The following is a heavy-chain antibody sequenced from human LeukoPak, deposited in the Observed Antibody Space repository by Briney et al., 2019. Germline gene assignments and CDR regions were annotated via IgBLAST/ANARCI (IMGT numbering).Heavy chain of an antibody. J-gene: IGHJ4*02. D-gene: IGHD3-3*01. CDR2: ISSSSDTI. V-gene: IGHV3-48*02. CDR3: AREAIFGVVRQYFFDC. CDR1: GFTFNSNS. Sequence: GGSLRLSCAASGFTFNSNSMTWVRQVPGKGLEWVSYISSSSDTIYYADSVEGRFTISRDNAKNSLYLQMNSLRDEDTAVYYCAREAIFGVVRQYFFDCWGQGTLVTVSS.